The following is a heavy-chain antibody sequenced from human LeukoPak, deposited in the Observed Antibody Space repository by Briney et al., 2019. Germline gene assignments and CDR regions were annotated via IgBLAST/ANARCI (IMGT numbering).Heavy chain of an antibody. V-gene: IGHV4-31*03. CDR1: GGSINSGGYL. D-gene: IGHD2-2*01. J-gene: IGHJ3*02. CDR2: IFYSGSA. CDR3: ARVGCCSSANCPRGGGFDI. Sequence: SETLSLTCTVSGGSINSGGYLWSWIRQHPETGLEWIGYIFYSGSAYYSPSLNSRVTISLDTSKTLFSLELTSVTAADTALYYCARVGCCSSANCPRGGGFDIWGQGTMVTVSS.